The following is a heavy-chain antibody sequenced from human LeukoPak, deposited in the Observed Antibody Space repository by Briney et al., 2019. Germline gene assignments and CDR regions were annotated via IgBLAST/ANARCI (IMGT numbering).Heavy chain of an antibody. CDR1: GYSFTSYG. J-gene: IGHJ4*02. V-gene: IGHV7-4-1*02. CDR2: INTDTGQP. CDR3: ARVSPVDYAPDY. Sequence: GASVKVSCKASGYSFTSYGISWVRQAPGQGLEWMGWINTDTGQPMYAQGFTGRFVFSFDTSVTTAHLQINSLKIEDNGFYYCARVSPVDYAPDYWGQGTRVTVSS. D-gene: IGHD4-17*01.